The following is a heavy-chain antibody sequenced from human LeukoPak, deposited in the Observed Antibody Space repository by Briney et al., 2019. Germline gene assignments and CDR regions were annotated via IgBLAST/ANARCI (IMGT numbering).Heavy chain of an antibody. J-gene: IGHJ4*02. CDR2: ISSSGSTI. Sequence: GGSLRLSCAASGFTFSSYEMNWVRQAPGKGLEWVSYISSSGSTIYYADSVKGRFTISRDNAKNSLYLQMNSLRAEDTAVYYRAREPAIDYGHFDYWGQGTLVTVSS. CDR1: GFTFSSYE. V-gene: IGHV3-48*03. CDR3: AREPAIDYGHFDY. D-gene: IGHD4-17*01.